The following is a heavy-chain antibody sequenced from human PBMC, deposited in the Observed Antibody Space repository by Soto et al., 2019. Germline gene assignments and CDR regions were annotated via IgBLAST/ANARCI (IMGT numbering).Heavy chain of an antibody. Sequence: QVQLVQSGAEVKKPGASLKVSCKASGYTFSNFGVSWVRQAPGQGLEWIGRINPDNGDTNYGQKFQGRATMTTDTFTNTAYMEVRGLRSDDTAVYYCARGVRVSAYLDYYMDVWGEGTTVTVSS. CDR1: GYTFSNFG. CDR2: INPDNGDT. CDR3: ARGVRVSAYLDYYMDV. J-gene: IGHJ6*03. V-gene: IGHV1-18*01. D-gene: IGHD3-10*02.